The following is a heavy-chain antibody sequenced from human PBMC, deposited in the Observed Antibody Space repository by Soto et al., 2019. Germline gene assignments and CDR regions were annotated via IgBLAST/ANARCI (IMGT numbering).Heavy chain of an antibody. CDR3: AKVVERWWLERAYGMDV. Sequence: GGSLRLSCAASGFTFSSYAMSWVRQAPGKGLEWVSAISGSGGSTYYADSVKGRFTISRDNSKNTLYLQMNSLRAEDTAVYYCAKVVERWWLERAYGMDVWGQGTKVTVSS. CDR1: GFTFSSYA. V-gene: IGHV3-23*01. D-gene: IGHD2-15*01. CDR2: ISGSGGST. J-gene: IGHJ6*02.